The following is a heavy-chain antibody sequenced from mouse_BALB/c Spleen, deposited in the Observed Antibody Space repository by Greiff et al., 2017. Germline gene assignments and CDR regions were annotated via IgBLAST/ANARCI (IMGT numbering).Heavy chain of an antibody. Sequence: VHVKQSGPELVKPGASVKMSCKASGYTFTSYVMHWVKQKPGQGLEWIGYINPYNDGTKYNEKFKGKATLTSDKSSSTAYMELSSLTSEDSAVYYCASTVRYFDVWGAGTTVTVSS. CDR2: INPYNDGT. V-gene: IGHV1-14*01. J-gene: IGHJ1*01. CDR1: GYTFTSYV. D-gene: IGHD1-1*01. CDR3: ASTVRYFDV.